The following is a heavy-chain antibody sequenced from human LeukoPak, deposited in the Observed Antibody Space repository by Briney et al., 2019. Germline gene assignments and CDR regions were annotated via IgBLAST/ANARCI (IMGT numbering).Heavy chain of an antibody. J-gene: IGHJ4*02. CDR2: INPSGGST. V-gene: IGHV1-46*01. CDR3: ARVTPQNWGYYYFDY. D-gene: IGHD7-27*01. CDR1: GYTFTGYY. Sequence: GASVKVSCKASGYTFTGYYMHWVRQAPGQGLEWMGIINPSGGSTSYAQKFQGRVTMTRDTSTSTVYMELSSLRSEDTAVYYCARVTPQNWGYYYFDYWGQGTLVTVSS.